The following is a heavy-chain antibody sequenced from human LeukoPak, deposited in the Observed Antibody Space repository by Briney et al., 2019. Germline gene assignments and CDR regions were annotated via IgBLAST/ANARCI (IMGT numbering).Heavy chain of an antibody. V-gene: IGHV1-69*04. J-gene: IGHJ5*02. CDR1: GGTFSSYA. Sequence: ASVKVSCKASGGTFSSYAISWVRQAPGQGLEWMGRIIPILGIANYAQKFQGRVTITADKSTSTAYMELSSLRSEDTAVYYCARGVDGGNSDWFDPWGQGTLVIVSS. CDR2: IIPILGIA. CDR3: ARGVDGGNSDWFDP. D-gene: IGHD4-23*01.